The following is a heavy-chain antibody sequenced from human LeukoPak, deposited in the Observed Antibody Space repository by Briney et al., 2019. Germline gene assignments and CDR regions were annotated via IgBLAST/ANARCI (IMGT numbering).Heavy chain of an antibody. Sequence: GGSLRLSCAASGFSFSRYAMNWVRQAPGKGLEWVSYINSGSSDILYADSVKGRFTISRDNAKNSLYLQMNSLRAEDTAVYYCARDRGGYCSGTSCSILWGQGTTVTVSS. V-gene: IGHV3-21*05. CDR2: INSGSSDI. J-gene: IGHJ6*02. CDR3: ARDRGGYCSGTSCSIL. CDR1: GFSFSRYA. D-gene: IGHD2-2*01.